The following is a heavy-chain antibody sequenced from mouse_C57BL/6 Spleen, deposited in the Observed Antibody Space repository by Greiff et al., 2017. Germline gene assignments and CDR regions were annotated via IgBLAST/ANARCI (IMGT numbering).Heavy chain of an antibody. CDR1: GYTFTSYW. V-gene: IGHV1-64*01. D-gene: IGHD1-1*01. CDR2: IHPNSGST. CDR3: AREDYGSSYWYFDV. Sequence: VQLQQPGAELVKPGASVKLSCKASGYTFTSYWMHWVKRRPGQGLEWIGMIHPNSGSTNYNEKFKSKATLTVDKSSSTAYMQLSSLTSEDSAVYYCAREDYGSSYWYFDVWGTGTTVTVSS. J-gene: IGHJ1*03.